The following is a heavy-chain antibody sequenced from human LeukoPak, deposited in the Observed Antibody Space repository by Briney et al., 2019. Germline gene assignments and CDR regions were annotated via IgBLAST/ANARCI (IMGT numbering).Heavy chain of an antibody. V-gene: IGHV3-21*01. Sequence: GGSLRLSCAASGFTFSSYSMNWVRQAPGKGLEWVSSISSSSSYIYYADSVKGRFTISRDNAKNSLYLQMNSLRAEDTAVCYCARVSRVGASSEFDYWGQGTLVTVSS. J-gene: IGHJ4*02. D-gene: IGHD1-26*01. CDR3: ARVSRVGASSEFDY. CDR2: ISSSSSYI. CDR1: GFTFSSYS.